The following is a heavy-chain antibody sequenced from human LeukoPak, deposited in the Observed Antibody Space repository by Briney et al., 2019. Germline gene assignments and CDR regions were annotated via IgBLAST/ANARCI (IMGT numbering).Heavy chain of an antibody. CDR2: ISGSGGST. CDR1: GFTFSSYA. D-gene: IGHD1-26*01. J-gene: IGHJ4*02. CDR3: AKTPRSPVGATPLDY. V-gene: IGHV3-23*01. Sequence: GGSLRLSCAASGFTFSSYAMSWVRQAPGKGLEWVSAISGSGGSTYYADSVKGRFTISRDNSKNTLYLQMNSLRAEDTAVYYCAKTPRSPVGATPLDYWGQGTLVTVSS.